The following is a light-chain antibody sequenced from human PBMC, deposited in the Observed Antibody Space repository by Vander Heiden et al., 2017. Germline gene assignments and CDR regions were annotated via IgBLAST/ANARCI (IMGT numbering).Light chain of an antibody. CDR2: SVS. CDR1: PGLVFSDGNNY. CDR3: MQATHWPYT. Sequence: DVLNQSPLSLPVTCGRPASLPCPSSPGLVFSDGNNYLNWFHQSPGQSPRRLIYSVSDRDSGVPDRFSGSGSGTDFTLKISRVEAEDVGVYFCMQATHWPYTFGQGTKLEI. J-gene: IGKJ2*01. V-gene: IGKV2-30*01.